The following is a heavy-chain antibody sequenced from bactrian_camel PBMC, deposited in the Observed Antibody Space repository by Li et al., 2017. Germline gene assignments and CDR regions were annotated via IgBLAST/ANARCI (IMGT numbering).Heavy chain of an antibody. CDR2: AYIDST. D-gene: IGHD6*01. CDR1: YYTRTIPR. J-gene: IGHJ4*01. V-gene: IGHV3S53*01. CDR3: AASWIYGDTWFDRSDYVY. Sequence: HVQLVESGGGLVQPGGSLRLSCAASYYTRTIPRMGWFRQTLGKEREGVAAAYIDSTGYGDSVKGRFTISRDPVKNTVYLEMTNLKVEDTAMYYCAASWIYGDTWFDRSDYVYWGHGTQVTVS.